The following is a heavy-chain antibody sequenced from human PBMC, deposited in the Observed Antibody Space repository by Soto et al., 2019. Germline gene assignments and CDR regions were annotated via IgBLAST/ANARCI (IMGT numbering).Heavy chain of an antibody. J-gene: IGHJ4*01. D-gene: IGHD2-2*03. V-gene: IGHV1-69*13. CDR3: ASSMDISFSRLGSYYFVS. CDR1: GGTFSSYA. CDR2: IIPIFGTA. Sequence: GAAVKVSCKASGGTFSSYAISWVRQAPGQGLEWMGGIIPIFGTANYAQKFQGRVTITADESTSTAYMELSSLRSEDTAVYYCASSMDISFSRLGSYYFVSRGHALLVTVPP.